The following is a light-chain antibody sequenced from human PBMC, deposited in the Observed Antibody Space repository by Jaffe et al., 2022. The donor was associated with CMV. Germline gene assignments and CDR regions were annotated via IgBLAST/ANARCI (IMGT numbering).Light chain of an antibody. J-gene: IGKJ4*01. CDR2: DAS. CDR1: QSIGSF. V-gene: IGKV1-39*01. CDR3: QQSHSSPLT. Sequence: DIQMTQSPSSLSASVGDRVTITCWASQSIGSFVTWYQQRPGKAPKSLIYDASSPQSGVPSRFSGSGYGTDFTLTISSLQPEDFATYYCQQSHSSPLTFGGGTKVEIK.